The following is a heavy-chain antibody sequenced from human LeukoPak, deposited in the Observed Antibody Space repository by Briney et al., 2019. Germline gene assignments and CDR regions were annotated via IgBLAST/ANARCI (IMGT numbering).Heavy chain of an antibody. Sequence: PGGSLRLSCAASGFTFSSYAMSWVRQAPGKGLEWVSAISGSGGSTYYADSVKGRFTISRDNSKNTLYLQMNSLRAEDTAVYYCAKCLYYDILTGYSRILGYWGQGTLVTVSS. CDR3: AKCLYYDILTGYSRILGY. J-gene: IGHJ4*02. D-gene: IGHD3-9*01. CDR1: GFTFSSYA. CDR2: ISGSGGST. V-gene: IGHV3-23*01.